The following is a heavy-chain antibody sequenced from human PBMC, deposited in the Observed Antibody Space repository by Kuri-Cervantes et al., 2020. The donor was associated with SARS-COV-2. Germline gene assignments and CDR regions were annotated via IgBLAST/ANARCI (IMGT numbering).Heavy chain of an antibody. CDR1: GFTFSSYS. V-gene: IGHV3-21*01. D-gene: IGHD5-18*01. Sequence: GGSLRLSCAASGFTFSSYSMNWVRQAPGKGLEWVSSISSSSSYIYYADSVKGRFAISRDNAKNSLYLQMNSLRAEDTAVYYCARSGRGYSKDCWGQGTLVTVSS. J-gene: IGHJ4*02. CDR3: ARSGRGYSKDC. CDR2: ISSSSSYI.